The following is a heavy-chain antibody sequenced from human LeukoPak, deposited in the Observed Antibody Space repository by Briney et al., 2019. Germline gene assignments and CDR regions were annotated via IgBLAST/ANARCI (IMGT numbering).Heavy chain of an antibody. CDR2: IYYNKTT. Sequence: PSETLSLTCTVSGGSISSSTYCWGWIRQPPGKGLEWIGTIYYNKTTYYNPSLKSRVTISVDTSKNQFSLKLSSVTAADTAVYYCARVGYCSSTSCYNYYYMDVWGKGITVTVSS. V-gene: IGHV4-39*07. D-gene: IGHD2-2*02. J-gene: IGHJ6*03. CDR1: GGSISSSTYC. CDR3: ARVGYCSSTSCYNYYYMDV.